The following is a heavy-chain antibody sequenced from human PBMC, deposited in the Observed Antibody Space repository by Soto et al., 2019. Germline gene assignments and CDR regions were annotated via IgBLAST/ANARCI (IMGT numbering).Heavy chain of an antibody. CDR2: IYYSGST. V-gene: IGHV4-59*08. CDR3: ARHRYSYGVYYFDY. CDR1: GGSISNYC. D-gene: IGHD5-18*01. J-gene: IGHJ4*02. Sequence: PSETLCLPCIVSGGSISNYCWSWIRQPPGKGLEWIGYIYYSGSTNYNPSLTSRVTISVDTSKNQFSLKLSSVTAADTAVYYCARHRYSYGVYYFDYWGQGTLVTVSS.